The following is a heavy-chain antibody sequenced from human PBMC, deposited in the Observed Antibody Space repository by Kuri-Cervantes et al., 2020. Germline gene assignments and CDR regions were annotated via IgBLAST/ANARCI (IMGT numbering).Heavy chain of an antibody. V-gene: IGHV3-53*01. CDR2: IYTGGST. J-gene: IGHJ3*02. Sequence: GGSLRLSCAASGFTFSSYAMTWVRQPPGKGLEFVSIIYTGGSTFYADSVKGRFTISRDNSKNTLYLRMNSLRVEDTVVYYCVTPTKLGGFDIWGQGTMVTVSS. CDR1: GFTFSSYA. D-gene: IGHD6-13*01. CDR3: VTPTKLGGFDI.